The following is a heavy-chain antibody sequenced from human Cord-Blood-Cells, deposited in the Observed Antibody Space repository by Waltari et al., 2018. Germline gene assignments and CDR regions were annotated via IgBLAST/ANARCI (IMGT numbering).Heavy chain of an antibody. CDR2: ISPILGIA. V-gene: IGHV1-69*08. Sequence: QVQLVQSGAEVKKPGSSVTVSCRASGGTFSSYTISWVRQAAGQGLEWMGRISPILGIANYEQKFQGRVTITADKATSTAYMELSSLRSEDTAVYYCARDNSYGDYGAWYFDLWGRGTLVTVSS. D-gene: IGHD4-17*01. J-gene: IGHJ2*01. CDR3: ARDNSYGDYGAWYFDL. CDR1: GGTFSSYT.